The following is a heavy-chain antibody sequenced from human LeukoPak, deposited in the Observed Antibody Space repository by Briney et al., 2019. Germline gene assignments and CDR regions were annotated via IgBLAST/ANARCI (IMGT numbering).Heavy chain of an antibody. CDR1: GGTFSSYA. V-gene: IGHV1-69*05. CDR2: IIPIFGTA. Sequence: ASVKVSCKASGGTFSSYAISWVRQAPGQGLEWMGGIIPIFGTANYAQKFQGRVTITTDESTSTAYMELSSLRSEDTAVYYCARGARIEARPYYFDYWGQGTLVNVSS. D-gene: IGHD6-6*01. CDR3: ARGARIEARPYYFDY. J-gene: IGHJ4*02.